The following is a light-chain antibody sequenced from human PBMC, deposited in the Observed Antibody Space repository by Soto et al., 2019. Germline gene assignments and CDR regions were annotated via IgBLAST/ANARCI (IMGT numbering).Light chain of an antibody. CDR1: SSNIGAGYD. CDR3: QSYDSSLSAVV. J-gene: IGLJ2*01. CDR2: GNS. Sequence: QSVLTQPPSVSGAPGQRVTISCTGSSSNIGAGYDVHWYQQLPGTAPKLLIHGNSNRPSGVPDRFSGSKSGTSASLAITGLQAEDEADYYCQSYDSSLSAVVFGGGTKVTVL. V-gene: IGLV1-40*01.